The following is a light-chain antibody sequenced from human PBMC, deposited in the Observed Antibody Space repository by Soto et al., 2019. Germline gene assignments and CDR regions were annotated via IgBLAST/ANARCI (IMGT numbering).Light chain of an antibody. Sequence: DIPMTPSPSTLSASVGDSVTITCRASQTISTWLAWYQQEPGKAPKLLIYDASSLRSGVPSRFSGSGFATDFTLTISSLQPDDFATYYCQQYSIYPYTFGQGLSWRSN. CDR2: DAS. CDR3: QQYSIYPYT. J-gene: IGKJ2*01. CDR1: QTISTW. V-gene: IGKV1-5*01.